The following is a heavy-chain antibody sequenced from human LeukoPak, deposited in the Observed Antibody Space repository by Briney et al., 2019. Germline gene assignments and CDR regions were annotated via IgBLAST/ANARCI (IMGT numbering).Heavy chain of an antibody. Sequence: SETLSLTCAVYGGSFSGYYWSWIRQPPGKGLEWIGEINHSGSTNYNPSLKSRVTISVDTSKNQFSLQLNSVTPEDTAVYYCAREGYCSSTSCRQGVNWFDPWGQGTLVTVSS. CDR1: GGSFSGYY. D-gene: IGHD2-2*01. CDR2: INHSGST. J-gene: IGHJ5*02. CDR3: AREGYCSSTSCRQGVNWFDP. V-gene: IGHV4-34*01.